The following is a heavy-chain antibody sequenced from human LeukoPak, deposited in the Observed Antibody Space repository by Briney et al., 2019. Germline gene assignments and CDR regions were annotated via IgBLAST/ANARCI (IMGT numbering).Heavy chain of an antibody. D-gene: IGHD3-10*01. CDR3: ARETSWLGDDAFDI. CDR2: IHHSGSN. J-gene: IGHJ3*02. V-gene: IGHV4-59*01. Sequence: SETLSLTCSASGGSISSYYWRWIRQPPGERLEWIGDIHHSGSNHHNPSLKSRVTISMDTSKNQFPLKLSSVTAADTAVYYCARETSWLGDDAFDIWGPGTMVSVSS. CDR1: GGSISSYY.